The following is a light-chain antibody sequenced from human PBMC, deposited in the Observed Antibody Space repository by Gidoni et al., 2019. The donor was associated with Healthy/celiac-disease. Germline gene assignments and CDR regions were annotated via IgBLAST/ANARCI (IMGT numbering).Light chain of an antibody. Sequence: QSVLTQPPSASGTPGQRVTISCSGSSSNIGRNTVNWYQQLPGTAPKLLIYSNNQRPSGVPDRFSGSKSGTSASLASSGLQSEDEADYYCAAWDDSRYVFGTGTKVTVL. CDR3: AAWDDSRYV. V-gene: IGLV1-44*01. CDR1: SSNIGRNT. CDR2: SNN. J-gene: IGLJ1*01.